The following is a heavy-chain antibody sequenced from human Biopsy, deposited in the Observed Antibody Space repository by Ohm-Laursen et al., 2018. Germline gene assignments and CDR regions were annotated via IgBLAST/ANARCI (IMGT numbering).Heavy chain of an antibody. CDR1: GESSSGYF. CDR2: INQSGST. Sequence: PSETLSLTCVVNGESSSGYFWNWIRQPPGKGLEWIGEINQSGSTKYNPSLKRRATLSADSSNSQFSLRLTSVTAADTAIYYCARGSGYFKLDVWGQGTTVTVSS. D-gene: IGHD5-12*01. J-gene: IGHJ6*02. V-gene: IGHV4-34*01. CDR3: ARGSGYFKLDV.